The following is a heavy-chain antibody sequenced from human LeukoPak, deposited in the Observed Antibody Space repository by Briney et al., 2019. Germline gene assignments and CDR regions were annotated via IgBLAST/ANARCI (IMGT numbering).Heavy chain of an antibody. CDR3: ARVLVLTGYHLPGYYFDY. CDR2: IFPIFGTA. Sequence: ASVKVSCKASGGTFSSYAISWVRQAPGQGLEWMGGIFPIFGTANYAQKFQGRVTITADKSTSTAYMELSSLRSEDTAVYYCARVLVLTGYHLPGYYFDYWGQGTLVTVSS. CDR1: GGTFSSYA. D-gene: IGHD3-9*01. J-gene: IGHJ4*02. V-gene: IGHV1-69*06.